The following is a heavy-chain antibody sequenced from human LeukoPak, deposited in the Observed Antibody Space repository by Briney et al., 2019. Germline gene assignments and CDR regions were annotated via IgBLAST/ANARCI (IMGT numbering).Heavy chain of an antibody. D-gene: IGHD2/OR15-2a*01. CDR3: AKDYFQSGGFYTGGTFES. V-gene: IGHV3-30*02. CDR2: IRGDGDSE. CDR1: GFTFKNYG. J-gene: IGHJ4*02. Sequence: GGSLRLSCAASGFTFKNYGIHWVRQAPGKGLEWVAFIRGDGDSEFYSASVKGRFTISRDNSRGTLYLQIDSLRAEDTAVYHCAKDYFQSGGFYTGGTFESWGQGTPVTVSS.